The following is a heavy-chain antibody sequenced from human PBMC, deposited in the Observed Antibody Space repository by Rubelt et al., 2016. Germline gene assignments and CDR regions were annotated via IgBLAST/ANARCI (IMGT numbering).Heavy chain of an antibody. D-gene: IGHD3-16*01. J-gene: IGHJ4*02. CDR1: GYSINNGYY. CDR3: ARGLDNYGY. Sequence: QVQLQESGPGLVKPSETLSLTCTVSGYSINNGYYWGWIRQPPGKGLEWIGYIYYSGSTYYNPSLKSRVTRSVDTSKNQFSLKLSSVTAADTAVYYCARGLDNYGYWGQGTLVTVSS. CDR2: IYYSGST. V-gene: IGHV4-38-2*02.